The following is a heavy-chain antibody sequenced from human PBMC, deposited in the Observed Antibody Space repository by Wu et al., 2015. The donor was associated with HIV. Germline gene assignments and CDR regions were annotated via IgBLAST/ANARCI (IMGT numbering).Heavy chain of an antibody. CDR1: GDAFKNYA. D-gene: IGHD1-1*01. CDR3: ARGLFLEFYFIHGLNP. V-gene: IGHV1-69*11. J-gene: IGHJ5*02. CDR2: FFPFVRTT. Sequence: QLVQSGAEVKKPGSSVKVSCKASGDAFKNYALDWVRQAPGQGLEWVGRFFPFVRTTKYAPKFQGRVTITADESTSTAYMELSRLRSDDTAVYYCARGLFLEFYFIHGLNPWGQGTLLTVSS.